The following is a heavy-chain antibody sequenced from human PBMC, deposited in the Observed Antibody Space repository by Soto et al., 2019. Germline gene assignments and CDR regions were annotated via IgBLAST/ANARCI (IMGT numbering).Heavy chain of an antibody. CDR1: GFTFSSYG. Sequence: QVQLVESGGGVVQPGRSLRLSCAASGFTFSSYGMHWVRQAPGKGLEWVAVISYDGSNKYYADSVKGRFTISRDNSKNTRYLQVNSLRAEDTAVYYCANQWVAGTGEGYWGQGTLVTVSS. J-gene: IGHJ4*02. CDR3: ANQWVAGTGEGY. D-gene: IGHD7-27*01. CDR2: ISYDGSNK. V-gene: IGHV3-30*18.